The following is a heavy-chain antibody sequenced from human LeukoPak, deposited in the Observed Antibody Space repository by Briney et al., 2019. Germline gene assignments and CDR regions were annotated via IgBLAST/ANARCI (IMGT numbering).Heavy chain of an antibody. CDR2: ISGSGGST. CDR1: GFTFSSYG. V-gene: IGHV3-23*01. D-gene: IGHD3-9*01. J-gene: IGHJ3*02. CDR3: ARSRYFDWSVAFDI. Sequence: GGSLRLSCAASGFTFSSYGMSWVRQAPGKGLEWVSAISGSGGSTYYADSVKGRFTISRDNSKNTLYLQMNSLRAEDTAVYYCARSRYFDWSVAFDIWGQGTMVTVSS.